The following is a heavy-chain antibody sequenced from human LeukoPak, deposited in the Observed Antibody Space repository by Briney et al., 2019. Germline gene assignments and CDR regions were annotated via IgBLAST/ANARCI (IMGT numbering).Heavy chain of an antibody. D-gene: IGHD3-16*02. J-gene: IGHJ4*02. CDR3: ARVRLMITFGGVIVTPFDY. CDR1: GGSFSGYY. V-gene: IGHV4-34*01. Sequence: KPSETLSLTCAVYGGSFSGYYWSWIRRPPGKGLEWIGEINYSGSTNYNPSLKSRVTISVDTSKNQFSLKLSSVTAADTAVYYCARVRLMITFGGVIVTPFDYWGQGTLVTVSS. CDR2: INYSGST.